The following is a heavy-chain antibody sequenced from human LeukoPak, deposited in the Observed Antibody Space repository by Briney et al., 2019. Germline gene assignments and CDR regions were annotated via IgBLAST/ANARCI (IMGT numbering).Heavy chain of an antibody. D-gene: IGHD6-13*01. V-gene: IGHV3-49*03. J-gene: IGHJ6*03. CDR1: GFTFGDYA. CDR3: AKTYHSSRAHYYYYYYMDV. Sequence: GGSLRLSCTASGFTFGDYAMSWFRQAPGKGLEWVGFIRSKAYGGTTEYAASVKGRFTISRDDSKSIAYLQMNSLRAEDTAVYYCAKTYHSSRAHYYYYYYMDVWGKGTTVTISS. CDR2: IRSKAYGGTT.